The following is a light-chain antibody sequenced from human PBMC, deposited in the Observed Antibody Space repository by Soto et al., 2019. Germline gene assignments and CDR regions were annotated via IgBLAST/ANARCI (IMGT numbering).Light chain of an antibody. Sequence: EIVLTQSPGSLSLSPGERATLSCTASQSVSNSNSYLAWYQQKPGQSPRLLIYGASRRATVVPDRLSGSGSGTDFTLTISRLEPEDFAVYYCHHYASSPRTFGPGTKWDIQ. CDR1: QSVSNSNSY. CDR3: HHYASSPRT. CDR2: GAS. J-gene: IGKJ3*01. V-gene: IGKV3-20*01.